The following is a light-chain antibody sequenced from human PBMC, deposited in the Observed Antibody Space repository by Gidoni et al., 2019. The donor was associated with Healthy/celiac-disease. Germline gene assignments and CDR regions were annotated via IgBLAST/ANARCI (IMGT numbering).Light chain of an antibody. CDR3: QQSYSTPYS. J-gene: IGKJ2*03. V-gene: IGKV1-39*01. CDR1: QSTSSY. Sequence: DIKMTQSPSSLSASVGDRVTITCRASQSTSSYLNWYQQKPGNAPKLLIYAASSLQSGVPSRFSGSGSGTDFTLTISSLQPEDFATYYCQQSYSTPYSFGQGTKLEIK. CDR2: AAS.